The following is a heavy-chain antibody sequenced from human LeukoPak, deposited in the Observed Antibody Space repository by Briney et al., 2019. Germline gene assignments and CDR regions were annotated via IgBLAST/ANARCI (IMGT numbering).Heavy chain of an antibody. V-gene: IGHV3-48*01. CDR1: GFTFSSYS. Sequence: GGSLRLSCAASGFTFSSYSMTWVRQAPGKGLEWVSYISSSSSTIYYADSVKGRFTISRDNAKNSLYLQMNSLRAEDTAVYYCARDWNYYDSSGYYETHYYYMDVWGKGTTVTVSS. CDR3: ARDWNYYDSSGYYETHYYYMDV. J-gene: IGHJ6*03. CDR2: ISSSSSTI. D-gene: IGHD3-22*01.